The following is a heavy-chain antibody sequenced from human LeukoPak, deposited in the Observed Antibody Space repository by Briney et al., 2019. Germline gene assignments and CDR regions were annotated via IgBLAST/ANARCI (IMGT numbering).Heavy chain of an antibody. Sequence: PSETLSLTCTVSGGSISIYYWSWIRQPPGKGLEWIGYVYNSENTNYNPSLKSRATISADTSKNQFSLKLNSVTAADTAVYYCARAPSLLRYFDWLLYEPQIDYWGQGTLVTVSS. V-gene: IGHV4-59*01. CDR2: VYNSENT. J-gene: IGHJ4*02. D-gene: IGHD3-9*01. CDR1: GGSISIYY. CDR3: ARAPSLLRYFDWLLYEPQIDY.